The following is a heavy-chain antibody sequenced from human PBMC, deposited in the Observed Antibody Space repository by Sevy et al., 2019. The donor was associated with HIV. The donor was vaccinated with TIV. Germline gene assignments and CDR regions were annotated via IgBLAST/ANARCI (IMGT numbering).Heavy chain of an antibody. Sequence: SETLSLTCTVSGGSISSSSYYWGWIRQPPGKGLEWIGSIYYSGSTYYNPSLKSRVTISVDTSKNQFSLKLSSVTAADTAVYYCARDRGYSIGWLPGDWGQGTTVTVSS. CDR3: ARDRGYSIGWLPGD. V-gene: IGHV4-39*02. D-gene: IGHD6-19*01. J-gene: IGHJ6*02. CDR1: GGSISSSSYY. CDR2: IYYSGST.